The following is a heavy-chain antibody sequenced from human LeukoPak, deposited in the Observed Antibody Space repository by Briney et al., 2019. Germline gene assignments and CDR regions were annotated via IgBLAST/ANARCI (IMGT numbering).Heavy chain of an antibody. J-gene: IGHJ2*01. CDR2: IYPGDSDT. V-gene: IGHV5-51*01. D-gene: IGHD4-17*01. Sequence: GVSLKISCKGSGYTFTNYWVGWVRHMPGKGLEWMGIIYPGDSDTRYSPSFEGQVTISADKSISTAYLQWSSLKASDTAIYYCARRGASVPTVPGYFDLWGRGTLVTVSS. CDR1: GYTFTNYW. CDR3: ARRGASVPTVPGYFDL.